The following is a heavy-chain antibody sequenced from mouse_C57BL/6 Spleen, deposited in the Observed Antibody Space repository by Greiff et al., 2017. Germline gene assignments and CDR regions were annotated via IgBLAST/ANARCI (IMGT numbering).Heavy chain of an antibody. V-gene: IGHV1-52*01. CDR2: IDPSDSET. Sequence: QVQLQQPGAELVRPGSSVMLSCKASGYTFTSYWLHWVKLRPIQGLEWIGNIDPSDSETHYNQKFKDKATLTVDKSSSTAYMQLSSLTSEDSAVHYCARWGFLWYFDVWGTGTTVTVSS. J-gene: IGHJ1*03. D-gene: IGHD3-1*01. CDR3: ARWGFLWYFDV. CDR1: GYTFTSYW.